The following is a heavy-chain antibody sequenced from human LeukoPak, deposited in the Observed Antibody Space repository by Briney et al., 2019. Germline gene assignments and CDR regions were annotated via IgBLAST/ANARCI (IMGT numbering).Heavy chain of an antibody. CDR3: VRGPTSPYCSGGSCYVAAFDI. D-gene: IGHD2-15*01. J-gene: IGHJ3*02. V-gene: IGHV4-34*01. CDR1: GGSFSGYY. Sequence: KTSETLSLTCAVYGGSFSGYYWSWIRQPPGKGLEWIGEINHSGSTNYNPSLKSRVTISVDTSKNQFSLKLSSVTAADTAAYYCVRGPTSPYCSGGSCYVAAFDIWGQGTVVTVSS. CDR2: INHSGST.